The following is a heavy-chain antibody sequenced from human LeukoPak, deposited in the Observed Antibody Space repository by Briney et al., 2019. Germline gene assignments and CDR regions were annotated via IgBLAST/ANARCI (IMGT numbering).Heavy chain of an antibody. CDR3: ARGLGPTARFDY. Sequence: GESLKISCKGSGYILSIYWIAWVRQMPGKGLEWMGIIYPGDSDTRYSPSFQGQVTISADKSINTAYLQWSSLKASDTAIYYCARGLGPTARFDYWGQGTLVTVSS. V-gene: IGHV5-51*01. D-gene: IGHD3-16*01. CDR2: IYPGDSDT. J-gene: IGHJ4*02. CDR1: GYILSIYW.